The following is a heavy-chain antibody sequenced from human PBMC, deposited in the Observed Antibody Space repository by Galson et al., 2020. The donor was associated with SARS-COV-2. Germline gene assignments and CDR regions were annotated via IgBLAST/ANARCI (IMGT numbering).Heavy chain of an antibody. CDR1: GFTFSTYA. V-gene: IGHV3-23*01. D-gene: IGHD2-15*01. CDR2: ISGSGDRT. J-gene: IGHJ1*01. Sequence: GGSLRLSCAASGFTFSTYAMTWVRQVPGKGLEWVSGISGSGDRTYYADSVKGRFIISRDYSRKTLYLQMNSLRGDDTAVYYCAKDHLYWSGGGCFPEYFQHWGQGTLVTVSS. CDR3: AKDHLYWSGGGCFPEYFQH.